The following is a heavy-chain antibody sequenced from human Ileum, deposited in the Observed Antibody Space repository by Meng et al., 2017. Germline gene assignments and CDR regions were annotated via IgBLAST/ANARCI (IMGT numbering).Heavy chain of an antibody. CDR1: GFSFSESH. Sequence: GGSLRLSCAASGFSFSESHMNWLRQAPGKGLEWVASTVGTATTTYYAGSVKGRFTISRDNAKNSLYLQMNSLRVEDTAVYYCAKWRTASQSEFEYWGQGTTVTVSS. D-gene: IGHD1-1*01. CDR3: AKWRTASQSEFEY. CDR2: TVGTATTT. J-gene: IGHJ4*02. V-gene: IGHV3-23*01.